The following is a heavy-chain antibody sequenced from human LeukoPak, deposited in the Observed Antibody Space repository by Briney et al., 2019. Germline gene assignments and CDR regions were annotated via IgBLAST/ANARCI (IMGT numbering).Heavy chain of an antibody. J-gene: IGHJ5*02. D-gene: IGHD2-21*02. CDR1: GFTFSRYA. Sequence: GGSLRLSCAASGFTFSRYAMHWVRQAPGKGLEWVAAISYDGSEKYYADSVKGRFTISRDNSKNTLYLQMNSLRAEDTAVYYCARDIRVTDSNWFDPWGQGTLVTVSS. CDR2: ISYDGSEK. V-gene: IGHV3-30*04. CDR3: ARDIRVTDSNWFDP.